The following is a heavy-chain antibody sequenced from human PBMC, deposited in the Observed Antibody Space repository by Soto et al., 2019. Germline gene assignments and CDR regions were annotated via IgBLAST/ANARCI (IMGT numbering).Heavy chain of an antibody. CDR2: ISGDNINS. V-gene: IGHV1-18*01. D-gene: IGHD6-13*01. Sequence: ASVKVSCKASGFTFSVYGLSWVRQAPGQPLEWMGWISGDNINSKYSQKFQGRLTMTTDTSTATASMELRSLTSGDTAVYYCGREGQQLAQEKYYQFNGMDVWGQGTTVTVSS. CDR1: GFTFSVYG. J-gene: IGHJ6*02. CDR3: GREGQQLAQEKYYQFNGMDV.